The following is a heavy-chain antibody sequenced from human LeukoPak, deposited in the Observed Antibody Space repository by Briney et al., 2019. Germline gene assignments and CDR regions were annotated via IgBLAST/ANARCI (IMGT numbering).Heavy chain of an antibody. V-gene: IGHV3-21*04. D-gene: IGHD4-17*01. CDR2: ISASENNL. CDR1: GFTFITYS. CDR3: ARDPNGDYIGAFDF. J-gene: IGHJ3*01. Sequence: GGSLRLSCAASGFTFITYSMNWVRQAPGKGLEWVSFISASENNLYYADSVKGRFTISRDNAKNSVYLQMNSLRAEDTAVYYCARDPNGDYIGAFDFWGQGTMVTVSS.